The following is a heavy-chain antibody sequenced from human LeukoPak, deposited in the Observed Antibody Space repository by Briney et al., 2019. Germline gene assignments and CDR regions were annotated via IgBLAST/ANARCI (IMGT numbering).Heavy chain of an antibody. D-gene: IGHD3-10*01. CDR3: AREQFASGKVYYYYMDV. Sequence: PSETLSLTCTVSGASVSSYYWAWIRQPAGKGLEWIGRIYTGATLNYNPSLESRVTMSLDNFKNHFSLSLTSVTAADTAVYYCAREQFASGKVYYYYMDVWDKGTTVTVSS. CDR1: GASVSSYY. J-gene: IGHJ6*03. V-gene: IGHV4-4*07. CDR2: IYTGATL.